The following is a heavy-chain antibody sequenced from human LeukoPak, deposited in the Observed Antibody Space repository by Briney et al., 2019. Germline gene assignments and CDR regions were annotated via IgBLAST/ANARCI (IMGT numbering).Heavy chain of an antibody. CDR1: GGSLRSSSYY. V-gene: IGHV4-39*01. D-gene: IGHD2-2*01. Sequence: SETLSLTCTVSGGSLRSSSYYWGWIRQPPGKGLEWIGSIYYSGSTYYNPSLKSRVTISVDTSKNQFSLKLSSVTAADTAVYYCARGDCSSTSCYAHNNWFDPWGQGTLVTVSS. J-gene: IGHJ5*02. CDR2: IYYSGST. CDR3: ARGDCSSTSCYAHNNWFDP.